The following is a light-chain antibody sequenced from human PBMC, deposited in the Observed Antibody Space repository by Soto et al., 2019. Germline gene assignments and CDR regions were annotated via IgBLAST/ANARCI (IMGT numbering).Light chain of an antibody. CDR3: SSYSSSRTLDVV. Sequence: QSVLTQPASVSGSPGQSITISCTGTSSDVGGYNYVSWYQQHPGKAPKLMIYEVTNRPSGVSYRFSGSKSGNTASLTISGLQAEEEADYYCSSYSSSRTLDVVFGGGTQLTVL. J-gene: IGLJ2*01. CDR2: EVT. CDR1: SSDVGGYNY. V-gene: IGLV2-14*01.